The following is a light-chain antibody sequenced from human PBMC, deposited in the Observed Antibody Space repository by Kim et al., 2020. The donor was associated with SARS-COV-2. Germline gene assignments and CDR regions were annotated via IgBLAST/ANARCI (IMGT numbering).Light chain of an antibody. CDR1: SGSIASNY. Sequence: NFMLTQPHSVSESPGKTVTISCTRSSGSIASNYVQWYQQRPGSAPTILIYEDDRRPSGVPDRFSGSIDTSSNSASLSVFGVEAEDEADYYCQSFDNTNPLWVFGGETQLTVL. CDR3: QSFDNTNPLWV. CDR2: EDD. J-gene: IGLJ3*02. V-gene: IGLV6-57*04.